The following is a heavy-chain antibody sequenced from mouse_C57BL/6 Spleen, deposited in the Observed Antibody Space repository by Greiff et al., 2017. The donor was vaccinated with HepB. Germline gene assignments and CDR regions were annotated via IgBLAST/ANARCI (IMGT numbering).Heavy chain of an antibody. V-gene: IGHV14-2*01. Sequence: VQLQQSGAELVKPGASVKLSCTASGFNIKDYYMHWVKQRTEQGLEWIGRIDPEDGETQYAPKFQGKATITADTSSNTAYLQLSSLTSEDTAVYYCATGTYGSSPDWGQGTTLTVSS. D-gene: IGHD1-1*01. CDR2: IDPEDGET. CDR3: ATGTYGSSPD. CDR1: GFNIKDYY. J-gene: IGHJ2*01.